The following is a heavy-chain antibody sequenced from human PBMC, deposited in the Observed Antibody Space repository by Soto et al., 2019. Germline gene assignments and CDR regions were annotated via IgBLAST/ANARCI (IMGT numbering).Heavy chain of an antibody. D-gene: IGHD3-22*01. V-gene: IGHV1-69*01. Sequence: QVQLVQSGAEVKKPGSSVKVSCKASGGTFSSYAISWVRQAPGQGLEWMGGIIPIFGTANYAQKFQGRVTITADESTSTAYMELSSLRSEDTAVYYCARAGYYYDSRGYYPEYFDYWGQGTLVTVSS. CDR3: ARAGYYYDSRGYYPEYFDY. CDR2: IIPIFGTA. J-gene: IGHJ4*02. CDR1: GGTFSSYA.